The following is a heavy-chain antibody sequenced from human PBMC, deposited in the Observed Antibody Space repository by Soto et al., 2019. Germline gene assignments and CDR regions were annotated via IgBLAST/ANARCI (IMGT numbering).Heavy chain of an antibody. CDR3: TTDHTTYYDFWSGQMDV. V-gene: IGHV3-15*01. CDR2: IKSRTDGGTT. Sequence: PGGSLRLSCAASGFTFSNAWMSWVRQAPGKGLEWVGRIKSRTDGGTTDYAAPVKGRFTISRDDSKNTLYLQMNSLKTEDTAVYYSTTDHTTYYDFWSGQMDVWGKGTTVTVSS. J-gene: IGHJ6*04. CDR1: GFTFSNAW. D-gene: IGHD3-3*01.